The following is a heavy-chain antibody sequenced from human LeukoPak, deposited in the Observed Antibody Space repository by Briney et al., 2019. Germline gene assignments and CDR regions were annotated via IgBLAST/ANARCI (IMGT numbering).Heavy chain of an antibody. CDR1: GFTVSINS. J-gene: IGHJ4*02. D-gene: IGHD1-26*01. CDR2: ISSSSSYI. V-gene: IGHV3-21*01. Sequence: PGGSLRLSCTVSGFTVSINSMSWVRQAPGKGLEWVSSISSSSSYIYYADSVKGRFTISRDNAKNSLYLQMNSLRAEDTAVYYCLRAVGDSGSYWGQGTLVTVSS. CDR3: LRAVGDSGSY.